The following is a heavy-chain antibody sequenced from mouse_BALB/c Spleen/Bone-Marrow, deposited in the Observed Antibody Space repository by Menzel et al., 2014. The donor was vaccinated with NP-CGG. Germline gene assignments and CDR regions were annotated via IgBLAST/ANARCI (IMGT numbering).Heavy chain of an antibody. CDR3: ARYYYGSSLFDY. CDR2: IDPANGNT. V-gene: IGHV14-3*02. CDR1: GFNIKDTY. J-gene: IGHJ2*01. D-gene: IGHD1-1*01. Sequence: VTLKESGAELVKPGASVKLSCTASGFNIKDTYMHWVKQRPEQGLEWIGRIDPANGNTKYDPKFQGKATIKADTSSNTAYLQLSSLTSEDTAVYYCARYYYGSSLFDYWGQGTTLTVSS.